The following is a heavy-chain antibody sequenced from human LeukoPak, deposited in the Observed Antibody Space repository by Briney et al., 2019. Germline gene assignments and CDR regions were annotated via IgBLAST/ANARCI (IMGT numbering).Heavy chain of an antibody. D-gene: IGHD3/OR15-3a*01. CDR1: GASLRDYY. CDR3: ARRVGLGKYYFDY. CDR2: IHTSESI. J-gene: IGHJ4*02. Sequence: SETLSLTCAVHGASLRDYYWSWIRQTPGKGLEWIGEIHTSESINYNPSLRSRVSLSIDASRNQFFLRVTSVTAADTGVFYCARRVGLGKYYFDYWGQGALVTVSS. V-gene: IGHV4-34*01.